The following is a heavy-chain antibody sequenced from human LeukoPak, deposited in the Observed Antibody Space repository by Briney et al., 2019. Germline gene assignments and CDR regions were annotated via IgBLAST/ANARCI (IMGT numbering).Heavy chain of an antibody. CDR2: ISSSGSTI. D-gene: IGHD3-10*01. Sequence: PGGSLRLSCAASGFTFSDYYMSWIRQAPGKGLEWVSYISSSGSTIYYADFVKGRFTISRDNAKNSLYLQMNSLRAEDTAVYYCARYGSGSYSYYYYGMDVWGQGTTVTVSS. J-gene: IGHJ6*02. CDR1: GFTFSDYY. CDR3: ARYGSGSYSYYYYGMDV. V-gene: IGHV3-11*01.